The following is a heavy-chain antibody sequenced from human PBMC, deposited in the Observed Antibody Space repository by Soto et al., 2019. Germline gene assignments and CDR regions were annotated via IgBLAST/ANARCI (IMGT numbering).Heavy chain of an antibody. J-gene: IGHJ4*02. CDR2: ISYDGSNK. CDR3: ARGWDGYNPSYYFNY. V-gene: IGHV3-30-3*01. CDR1: GFTFSSYA. D-gene: IGHD5-12*01. Sequence: PGGSLRLSCAASGFTFSSYAMHWVRQAPGKGLEWVAVISYDGSNKYYADSVKGRFTISRDNSKNTLYLQMNSLRAEDTAVYYCARGWDGYNPSYYFNYWGQGTLVTVSS.